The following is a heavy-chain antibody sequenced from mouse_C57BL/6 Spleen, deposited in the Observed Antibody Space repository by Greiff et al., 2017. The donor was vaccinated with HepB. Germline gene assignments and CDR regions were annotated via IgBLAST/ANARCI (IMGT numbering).Heavy chain of an antibody. V-gene: IGHV1-55*01. Sequence: VQLQQSGAELMKPGASVKMSCKASGYTFTSYWITWVKQRPGQGLEWIGDIYPGSGSTNYNEKFKSKATLTVDTSSSTAYMQLSSLTSEDSAVYYCARSGELDYAMDYWGQGTSVTVSS. J-gene: IGHJ4*01. CDR2: IYPGSGST. CDR1: GYTFTSYW. CDR3: ARSGELDYAMDY. D-gene: IGHD4-1*01.